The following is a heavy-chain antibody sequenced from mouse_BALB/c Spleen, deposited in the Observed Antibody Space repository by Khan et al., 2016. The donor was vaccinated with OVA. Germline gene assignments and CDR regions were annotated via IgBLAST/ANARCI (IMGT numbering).Heavy chain of an antibody. D-gene: IGHD6-1*01. V-gene: IGHV1-7*01. J-gene: IGHJ3*01. CDR1: GYTFTSYW. CDR3: ANHVSSAAWLTY. CDR2: INPSTGYT. Sequence: QVQLKESGAELAKPGASVTMSCKASGYTFTSYWMHWVKQRPGQGLEWIGYINPSTGYTEYNQRFKDKATLTADKSSSTAYMQLSSLTSEESAVYYCANHVSSAAWLTYWGQGTLVTVSA.